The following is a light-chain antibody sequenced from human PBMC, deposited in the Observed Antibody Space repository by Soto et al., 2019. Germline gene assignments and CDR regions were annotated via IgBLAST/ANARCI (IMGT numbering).Light chain of an antibody. Sequence: DMQMTQSPSSLSASVGDRVTLTCQASQDISNFLNWYQQKPGKAPKLLIYDASNLETGVPSRFSGSGSGTDFTFTINSLQAEDIATYYCQQYADLPITFGQGTRLDIK. V-gene: IGKV1-33*01. J-gene: IGKJ5*01. CDR3: QQYADLPIT. CDR2: DAS. CDR1: QDISNF.